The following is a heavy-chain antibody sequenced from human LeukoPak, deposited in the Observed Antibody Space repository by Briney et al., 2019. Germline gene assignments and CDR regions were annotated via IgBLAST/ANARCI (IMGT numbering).Heavy chain of an antibody. CDR1: GFTFSRYD. CDR2: IKPDGSEA. D-gene: IGHD6-25*01. V-gene: IGHV3-7*02. J-gene: IGHJ4*02. CDR3: TTSGGAF. Sequence: GGSLRLSCTASGFTFSRYDMSWARQAPGKGLEWVANIKPDGSEAYYVDSVRGRFTISRDNAKKSLSLQMSSLRGEDTAVYYCTTSGGAFWGQGIHVTVSS.